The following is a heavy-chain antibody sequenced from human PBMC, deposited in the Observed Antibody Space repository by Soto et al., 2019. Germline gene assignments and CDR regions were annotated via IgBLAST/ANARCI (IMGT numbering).Heavy chain of an antibody. CDR2: IYESGST. J-gene: IGHJ4*02. CDR1: GGSISSITYY. D-gene: IGHD4-17*01. CDR3: ARRITVPDNYFDL. V-gene: IGHV4-39*01. Sequence: QLQLQESGPGLVKPSETLSLTCAVSGGSISSITYYWGWIRQPPGKGLEWIGSIYESGSTYYNPSLKSRVTISVDTSKTQFSLRLSPVTAADTAVYYCARRITVPDNYFDLWGQGTLVTVSS.